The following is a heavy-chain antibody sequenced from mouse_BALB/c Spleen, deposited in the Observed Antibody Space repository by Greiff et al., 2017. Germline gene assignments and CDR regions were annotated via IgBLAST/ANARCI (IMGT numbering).Heavy chain of an antibody. V-gene: IGHV5-6*01. CDR3: ARHGGANWDLYWYFDV. Sequence: EVQGVESGGDLVKPGGSLKLSCAASGFTFSSYGMSWVRQTPDKRLEWVATISSGGSYTYYPDSVKGRFTISRDNAKNTLYLQMSSLKSEDTAMYYCARHGGANWDLYWYFDVWGAGTTVTVSS. D-gene: IGHD4-1*01. J-gene: IGHJ1*01. CDR2: ISSGGSYT. CDR1: GFTFSSYG.